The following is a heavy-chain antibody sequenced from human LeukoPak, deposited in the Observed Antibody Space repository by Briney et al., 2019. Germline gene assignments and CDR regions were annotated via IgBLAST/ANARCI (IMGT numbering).Heavy chain of an antibody. V-gene: IGHV1-46*01. Sequence: ASVKVSCKASGYTFTSYYMHWVRQAPGQGLEWMGIINPSGGSTSYAQKFQGRVTMTRDTSISTAYMELSRLRSDDTAVYYCARSGVLGDSSGYYYVYYFDYWGQGTLVTVSS. J-gene: IGHJ4*02. CDR1: GYTFTSYY. CDR2: INPSGGST. D-gene: IGHD3-22*01. CDR3: ARSGVLGDSSGYYYVYYFDY.